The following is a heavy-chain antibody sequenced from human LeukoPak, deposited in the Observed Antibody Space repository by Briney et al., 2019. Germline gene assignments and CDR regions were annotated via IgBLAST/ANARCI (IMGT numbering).Heavy chain of an antibody. J-gene: IGHJ4*02. CDR3: ARHSCGGDCNPYFDY. CDR2: IYYSGST. CDR1: GGSISSYY. V-gene: IGHV4-59*08. D-gene: IGHD2-21*02. Sequence: SETLSLTCTVSGGSISSYYWSWIRQPPGKGLEWIGYIYYSGSTNYNPSLKSRVTISEDTSKNQFSLKLSSVTAADTAVYYCARHSCGGDCNPYFDYWGQGTLVTVSS.